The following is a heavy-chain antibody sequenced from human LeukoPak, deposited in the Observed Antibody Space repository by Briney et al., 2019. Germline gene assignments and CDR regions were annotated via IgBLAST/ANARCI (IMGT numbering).Heavy chain of an antibody. CDR2: INEDGSII. Sequence: PGGSLRLSCAASGFTFSNYAITWVRQAPGKGLEWVSRINEDGSIITYADSVKGRFTISRDNAKNTLYLQMNSLRAEDTAVYYCVRDLILVWTPGDDFDYWGQGTLVTVSS. V-gene: IGHV3-74*01. D-gene: IGHD2-8*01. CDR1: GFTFSNYA. J-gene: IGHJ4*02. CDR3: VRDLILVWTPGDDFDY.